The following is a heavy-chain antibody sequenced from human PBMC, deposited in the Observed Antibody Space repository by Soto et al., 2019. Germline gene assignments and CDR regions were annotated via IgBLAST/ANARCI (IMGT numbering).Heavy chain of an antibody. D-gene: IGHD4-4*01. CDR3: ASINYSNSLRGYYDNGTDV. J-gene: IGHJ6*02. CDR2: IYYSGST. V-gene: IGHV4-39*01. Sequence: SETLSLTCTVSGGSISSSSYYWGWIRQPPGKGLEWIGSIYYSGSTYYNPSLKSRVTISVDTSKNQFSLKLSSVTAADTAVYYCASINYSNSLRGYYDNGTDVWGRGTTVTVSS. CDR1: GGSISSSSYY.